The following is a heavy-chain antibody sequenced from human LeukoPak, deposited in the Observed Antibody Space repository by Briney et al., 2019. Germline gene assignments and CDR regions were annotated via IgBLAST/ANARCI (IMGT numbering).Heavy chain of an antibody. D-gene: IGHD5-18*01. J-gene: IGHJ6*02. Sequence: SGGSLRLSCAASGFTFSSYAMSWVRQAPGKGLEWVSAISGSGGNTYYADSVKGRFTISRDNSKNTLYLQMNSLRAEDTAVYYCARDSGYSYGYFYYYYGMDVWGQGTTVTVSS. CDR3: ARDSGYSYGYFYYYYGMDV. V-gene: IGHV3-23*01. CDR2: ISGSGGNT. CDR1: GFTFSSYA.